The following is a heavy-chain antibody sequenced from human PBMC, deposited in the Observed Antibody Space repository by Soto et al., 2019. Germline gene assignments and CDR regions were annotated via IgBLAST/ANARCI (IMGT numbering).Heavy chain of an antibody. CDR1: GFTFCSYS. V-gene: IGHV3-48*04. CDR3: ARDKDWAFDY. Sequence: EVQLVECGGGLVQPGVSLRRSCVASGFTFCSYSMVWVRQAPGKGLEWVSYIFATSTTIYYADSVKGRFTVSRDNAQNSLFLLMNSLRAEDTAVYYCARDKDWAFDYWGQGTLVTVSS. D-gene: IGHD3-9*01. J-gene: IGHJ4*02. CDR2: IFATSTTI.